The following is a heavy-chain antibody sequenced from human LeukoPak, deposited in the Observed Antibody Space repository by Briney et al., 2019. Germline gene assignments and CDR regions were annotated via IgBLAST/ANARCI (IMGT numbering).Heavy chain of an antibody. D-gene: IGHD1-26*01. J-gene: IGHJ4*02. CDR2: INPNSGGT. CDR3: ARVRYSGSYPAVY. Sequence: ASVKVSCKASGYTFTGHYMHWVRQAPGQGLEWMGWINPNSGGTNYAQKFQGRVTMTRDTSISTAYMELSRLRSDDTAVYYCARVRYSGSYPAVYWGQGTLVTVSS. V-gene: IGHV1-2*02. CDR1: GYTFTGHY.